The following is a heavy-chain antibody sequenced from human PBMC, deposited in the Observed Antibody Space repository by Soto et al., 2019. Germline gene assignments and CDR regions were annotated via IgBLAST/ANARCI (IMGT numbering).Heavy chain of an antibody. V-gene: IGHV4-34*01. CDR3: ARGSTVVVPAAIEFDY. CDR1: GGAFRGYY. D-gene: IGHD2-2*01. J-gene: IGHJ4*02. CDR2: INHSGST. Sequence: ASETLSLTCAVYGGAFRGYYRSWIRPPPGKGLEWIGEINHSGSTNYNPSLKSRVTISVDTSKNQFSLKLSSVTAADTAVYYCARGSTVVVPAAIEFDYWGQGTLVTVSS.